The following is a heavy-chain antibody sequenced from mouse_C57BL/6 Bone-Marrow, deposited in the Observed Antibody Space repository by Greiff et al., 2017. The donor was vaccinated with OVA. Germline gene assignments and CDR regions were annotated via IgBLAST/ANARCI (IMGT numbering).Heavy chain of an antibody. V-gene: IGHV1-76*01. CDR2: IYPGSGNT. CDR1: GYTFTDYY. Sequence: QVQLQQSGAELVRPGASVKLSCKASGYTFTDYYINWVKQRPGQGLEWIARIYPGSGNTYYNEKFKGKATLTAEKSSSTAYMQLSSLRSEDSAVYFCARKAGSYYFDYWGQGTTLTVSS. CDR3: ARKAGSYYFDY. J-gene: IGHJ2*01.